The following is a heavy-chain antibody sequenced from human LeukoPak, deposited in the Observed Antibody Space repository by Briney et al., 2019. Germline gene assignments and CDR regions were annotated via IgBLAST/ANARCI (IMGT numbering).Heavy chain of an antibody. D-gene: IGHD3-3*01. CDR1: GGSISSGGYY. Sequence: PSETLSLTCTFSGGSISSGGYYWSWIRQHQGRGLEWIGYIYYSGSTYYNPSLKSRVTISVDTSKNQFSLKLSSVTAADTAVYYCAREVYYDFWSGDLNWFDPWGQGTLVTVSS. V-gene: IGHV4-31*03. CDR3: AREVYYDFWSGDLNWFDP. CDR2: IYYSGST. J-gene: IGHJ5*02.